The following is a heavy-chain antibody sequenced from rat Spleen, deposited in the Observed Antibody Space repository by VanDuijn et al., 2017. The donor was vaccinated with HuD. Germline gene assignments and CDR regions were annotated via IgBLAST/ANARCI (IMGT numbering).Heavy chain of an antibody. Sequence: QVQLKESGPGLVQPSQTLSLTCTVSGFSISSYGVIWVRQPPGKGLEWMGVIWTGGSTSYNSALKSRLSISRDTSKNQVFLKMNSLQTDDTAIYFCTNMMDYWGQGVMVTVSS. CDR2: IWTGGST. V-gene: IGHV2-1*01. CDR1: GFSISSYG. D-gene: IGHD1-12*01. CDR3: TNMMDY. J-gene: IGHJ2*01.